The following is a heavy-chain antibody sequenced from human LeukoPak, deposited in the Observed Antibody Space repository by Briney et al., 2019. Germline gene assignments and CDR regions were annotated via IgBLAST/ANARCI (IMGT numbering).Heavy chain of an antibody. CDR1: GFTFSNAW. CDR3: ARAHWGGRHDAFDI. D-gene: IGHD2-21*01. V-gene: IGHV3-48*01. CDR2: ISGGCSSI. J-gene: IGHJ3*02. Sequence: PGGSLRLSCAASGFTFSNAWMSWVRQAPGKGLEWVSYISGGCSSIYYADSVKGRFTISRDNARNSLYLQMNSLRAEDTAVYYCARAHWGGRHDAFDIWGQGTMVTVSS.